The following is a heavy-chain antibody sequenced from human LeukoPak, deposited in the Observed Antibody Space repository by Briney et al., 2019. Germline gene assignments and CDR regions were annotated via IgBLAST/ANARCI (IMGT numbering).Heavy chain of an antibody. Sequence: PSETLSLTCAVYGGSFSGYYWSWIRQPPGKGLEWIGEINHSGSTNYNPSLKSRVTISVDTSKNQFSLKLSSVTAADTAVYYCAGKAVAGSYWGQGTLVTVSS. CDR2: INHSGST. J-gene: IGHJ4*02. CDR1: GGSFSGYY. D-gene: IGHD6-19*01. CDR3: AGKAVAGSY. V-gene: IGHV4-34*01.